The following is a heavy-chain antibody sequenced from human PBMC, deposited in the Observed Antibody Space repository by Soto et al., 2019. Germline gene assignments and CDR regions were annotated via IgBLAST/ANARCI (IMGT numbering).Heavy chain of an antibody. D-gene: IGHD6-25*01. Sequence: GGSLRLSCVASGFPFDSYGIHWVRRAPGKWLEWVATIGFAGDNKYYADPVKGRFTISRDNSKNTLYLHINSLKVDDTAMYYCARSHSTGWDFFAYWGRGSLVTGSS. CDR3: ARSHSTGWDFFAY. V-gene: IGHV3-33*01. CDR1: GFPFDSYG. J-gene: IGHJ4*02. CDR2: IGFAGDNK.